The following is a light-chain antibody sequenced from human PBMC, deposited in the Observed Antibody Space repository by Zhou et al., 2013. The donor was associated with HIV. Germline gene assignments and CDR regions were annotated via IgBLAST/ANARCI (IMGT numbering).Light chain of an antibody. CDR3: QQRSHWPRA. CDR2: ATS. V-gene: IGKV3D-20*02. J-gene: IGKJ4*01. Sequence: EIVLTQSPGTLSLSPGERATLSCRSSQSLSNTYLAWYQQKPGQPPRLLIYATSNRATGIPDRFSGSGSGTDFTLTISSLEPEDFAVYYCQQRSHWPRAFGGGTKVEIK. CDR1: QSLSNTY.